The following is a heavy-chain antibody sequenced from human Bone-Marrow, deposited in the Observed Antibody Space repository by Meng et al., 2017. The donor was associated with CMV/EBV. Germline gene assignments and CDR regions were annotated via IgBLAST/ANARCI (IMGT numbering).Heavy chain of an antibody. CDR3: TRGFPGGDHAVCSDN. CDR1: GGSMSSYY. V-gene: IGHV4-59*01. Sequence: SETLSLTCRVSGGSMSSYYWTWIRHSPGEGLEWIGWIHYSGTTSFNPSLKSRVAISIDTSKNQFFLNLKSVTAADTAVYYCTRGFPGGDHAVCSDNWGQGMLVTVSS. J-gene: IGHJ4*02. D-gene: IGHD3-16*01. CDR2: IHYSGTT.